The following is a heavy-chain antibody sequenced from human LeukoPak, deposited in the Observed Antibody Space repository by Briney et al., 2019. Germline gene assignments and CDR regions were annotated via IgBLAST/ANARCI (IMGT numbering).Heavy chain of an antibody. Sequence: SQTLSLTCTVSGGSISSGSYYWSWIRQPAGKGLEWIGRIYTSGSTNYNPSLKSRVTISVDTSKNLFSLKLSSVTAADTAVYYCARDVGYSYGYNWFDPWGQGTLVTVSS. D-gene: IGHD5-18*01. CDR3: ARDVGYSYGYNWFDP. CDR1: GGSISSGSYY. CDR2: IYTSGST. V-gene: IGHV4-61*02. J-gene: IGHJ5*02.